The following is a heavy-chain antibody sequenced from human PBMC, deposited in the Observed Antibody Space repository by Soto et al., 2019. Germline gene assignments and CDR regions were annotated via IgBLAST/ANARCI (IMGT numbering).Heavy chain of an antibody. CDR1: GFTFSSYW. CDR2: IKQDGNEK. J-gene: IGHJ4*02. Sequence: EVQLVESGGGLVQPGGSLRLSCAASGFTFSSYWMNWVRQAPGKGLEWVANIKQDGNEKHYVDSVNGRFTISRDNAKNSLYLEMNSLRAEDTAIYYCARKNGIDYWGQGTLVTVSS. V-gene: IGHV3-7*01. CDR3: ARKNGIDY.